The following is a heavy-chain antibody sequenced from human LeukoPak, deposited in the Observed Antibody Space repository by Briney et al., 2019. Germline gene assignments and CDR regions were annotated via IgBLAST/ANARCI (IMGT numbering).Heavy chain of an antibody. D-gene: IGHD4-17*01. J-gene: IGHJ4*02. V-gene: IGHV3-73*01. Sequence: GGSLRLSCAASGFTFSSYGMHWVRQASGKGLEWVGRIRSKANSYATAYAASVKGRFTISRDDSKNTAYLQMNSLKTEDTAVYYCTRRSWSDYGDFNDYWGQGTLVTVSS. CDR1: GFTFSSYG. CDR2: IRSKANSYAT. CDR3: TRRSWSDYGDFNDY.